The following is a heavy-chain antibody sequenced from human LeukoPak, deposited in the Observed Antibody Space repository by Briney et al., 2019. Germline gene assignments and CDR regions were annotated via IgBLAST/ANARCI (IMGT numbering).Heavy chain of an antibody. CDR3: ASELYFADESGL. V-gene: IGHV3-11*04. Sequence: GGSLRLSCATSGYTFSDYYMSWIRQAPGKGLEWVSYISSSGSTIYYADSGKGRFTISRDNAKNSLYLQMNSLRVEDTAIYYCASELYFADESGLWGRGTMATVSS. CDR2: ISSSGSTI. D-gene: IGHD6-25*01. CDR1: GYTFSDYY. J-gene: IGHJ3*01.